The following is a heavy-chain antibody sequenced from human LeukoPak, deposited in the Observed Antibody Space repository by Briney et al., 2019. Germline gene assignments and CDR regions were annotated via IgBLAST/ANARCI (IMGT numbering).Heavy chain of an antibody. CDR3: ASEYSGSYYWNY. CDR1: GGTFSSYA. J-gene: IGHJ4*02. CDR2: IIPILGIA. Sequence: SVKVSCKASGGTFSSYAISWVRQAPGQGLEWMGRIIPILGIANYAQKFQGRVTITADKSTSTAYMELSSLRSEDTAVYYCASEYSGSYYWNYWGQGTLVTVSS. V-gene: IGHV1-69*04. D-gene: IGHD1-26*01.